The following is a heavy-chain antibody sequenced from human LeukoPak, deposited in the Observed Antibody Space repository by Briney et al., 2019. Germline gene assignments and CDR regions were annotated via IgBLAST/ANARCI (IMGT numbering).Heavy chain of an antibody. CDR3: ARDGYSYGYPFDY. D-gene: IGHD5-18*01. V-gene: IGHV4-34*01. Sequence: PSETLSLTXAVYGGSFSGYYWSWIRQPPGKGLEWIGEINHSGSTNYNPSLKSRVTISVDTSKNQFSLKLSSVTAADTAVYYCARDGYSYGYPFDYWGQGTLVNVSS. CDR2: INHSGST. CDR1: GGSFSGYY. J-gene: IGHJ4*02.